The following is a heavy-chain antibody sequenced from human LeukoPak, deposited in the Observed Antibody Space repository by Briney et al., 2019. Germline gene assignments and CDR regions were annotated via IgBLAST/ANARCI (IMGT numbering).Heavy chain of an antibody. J-gene: IGHJ3*02. Sequence: PSETLSLTCAVYGGSFSGYYWSWIRQPPGEGLEWIGEINHSGSTNYNPSLKSRVTISVDTSKNQFSLKLSSVTAADTAVYYCARGLVGATTGAFDIWGQGTMVTVSS. CDR2: INHSGST. CDR3: ARGLVGATTGAFDI. D-gene: IGHD1-26*01. CDR1: GGSFSGYY. V-gene: IGHV4-34*01.